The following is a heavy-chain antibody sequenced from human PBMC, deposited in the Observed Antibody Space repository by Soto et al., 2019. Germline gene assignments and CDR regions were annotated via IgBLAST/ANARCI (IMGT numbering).Heavy chain of an antibody. V-gene: IGHV1-3*01. Sequence: QVQLVQSGAEVKKPGASVKVSCNASGYTFTSYAMHWLRQAPGQRLAWMGWINAGNGNTKYSQKFQGRVTITRDTSASTAYMELSSLRSEDTAVYYCASSDYDSSGYSDFDPWGQGTLVTVSS. CDR1: GYTFTSYA. CDR2: INAGNGNT. CDR3: ASSDYDSSGYSDFDP. D-gene: IGHD3-22*01. J-gene: IGHJ5*02.